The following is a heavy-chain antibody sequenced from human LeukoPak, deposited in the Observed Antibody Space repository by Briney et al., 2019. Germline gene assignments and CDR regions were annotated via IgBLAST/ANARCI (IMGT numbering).Heavy chain of an antibody. CDR1: GFTFSSYA. CDR3: ARGGPVLYYDFWSNPDY. V-gene: IGHV3-30-3*01. Sequence: GGSLRLSCAASGFTFSSYAMHWVRQAPGKGLEWVAVISYDGSNKYYADSVKGRFTISRDNSKNTLYLQMNSLRAEDTAVYYCARGGPVLYYDFWSNPDYWGQGTLVTVSS. CDR2: ISYDGSNK. D-gene: IGHD3-3*01. J-gene: IGHJ4*02.